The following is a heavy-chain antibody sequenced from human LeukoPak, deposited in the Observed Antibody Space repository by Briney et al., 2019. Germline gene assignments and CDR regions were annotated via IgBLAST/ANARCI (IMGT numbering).Heavy chain of an antibody. D-gene: IGHD3-22*01. CDR1: GFTFSSYG. V-gene: IGHV3-30*18. J-gene: IGHJ3*02. Sequence: GGSLRLSCAASGFTFSSYGMHWVRQAPGKGLEWVAVISYDGSNKYYADSVKGRFTISRDNSKNTLYLQMNSLRAEDTAVYYCAKEPSGYYDSSGPLNAFDIWGQVTMVTVSS. CDR2: ISYDGSNK. CDR3: AKEPSGYYDSSGPLNAFDI.